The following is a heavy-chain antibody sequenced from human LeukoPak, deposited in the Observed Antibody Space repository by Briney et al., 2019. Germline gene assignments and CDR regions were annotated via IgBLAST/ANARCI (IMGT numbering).Heavy chain of an antibody. CDR2: IKQDGSEK. CDR3: ARDPYSSSWFRGFDP. D-gene: IGHD6-13*01. J-gene: IGHJ5*02. V-gene: IGHV3-7*01. Sequence: GGSLRLSCAASGFTFSDYYMNWIRQAPGKGLEWVANIKQDGSEKYYVDSVKGRFTISRDNAKNSLYLQMNSLRAEDTAVYYCARDPYSSSWFRGFDPWGQGTLVTVSS. CDR1: GFTFSDYY.